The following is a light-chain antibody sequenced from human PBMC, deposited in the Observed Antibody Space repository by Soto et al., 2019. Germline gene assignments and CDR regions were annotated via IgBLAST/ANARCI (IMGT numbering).Light chain of an antibody. V-gene: IGLV2-14*03. CDR3: SSYTTSSTVV. CDR1: SSDVGGYNF. J-gene: IGLJ1*01. Sequence: QSALTQRAAVFGSPGQSITISCTGTSSDVGGYNFVSWYQQHPGKAPKLMIYEVSNRPSGVSNRFSGSKSGNTASLTISGLPPEDEADYYCSSYTTSSTVVFGTGNKVTVL. CDR2: EVS.